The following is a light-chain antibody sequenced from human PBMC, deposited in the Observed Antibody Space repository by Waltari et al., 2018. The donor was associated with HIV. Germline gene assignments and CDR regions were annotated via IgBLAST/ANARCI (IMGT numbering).Light chain of an antibody. CDR2: RDN. CDR3: ATWDISLSAVV. CDR1: SNNISNQG. Sequence: QAGLTQPPSVSTGMRQTATLTCTGNSNNISNQGAASLQQHQGHPPKHLSYRDNKRPSGISERFSASRSGNTASLTITGVQPEDEADYFCATWDISLSAVVFGGGPTLTVL. V-gene: IGLV10-54*04. J-gene: IGLJ2*01.